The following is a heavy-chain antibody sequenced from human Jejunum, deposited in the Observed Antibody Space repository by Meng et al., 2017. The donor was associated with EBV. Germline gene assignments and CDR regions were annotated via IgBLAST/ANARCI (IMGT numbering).Heavy chain of an antibody. D-gene: IGHD3-22*01. CDR1: CGFFSGDY. V-gene: IGHV4-34*01. CDR3: AREARSSGYHPGIGP. Sequence: LQPCVAGLSTPSETLPPTCAVYCGFFSGDYWSWSHQPPGKGLEWIGEINHSGSTNYNPSLKSRVTISVDTSKNQFSLKLSSVTAADTAVYYCAREARSSGYHPGIGPWGQGTLVTASS. J-gene: IGHJ5*02. CDR2: INHSGST.